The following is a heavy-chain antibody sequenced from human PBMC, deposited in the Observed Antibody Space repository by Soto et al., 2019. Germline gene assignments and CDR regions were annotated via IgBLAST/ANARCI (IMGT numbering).Heavy chain of an antibody. J-gene: IGHJ4*02. V-gene: IGHV3-9*01. CDR3: AKGVVVTAIYFDY. CDR2: ISWKSGSI. Sequence: EVQLVESGGGLVQPGRSLRLSCAASGFTFDDYAMHWVRQAPGKGLGWVSGISWKSGSIGYADSVKGRFTISRDNAKNSLYLQMNSLRAEDTALYYCAKGVVVTAIYFDYWGQGTLVTVSS. CDR1: GFTFDDYA. D-gene: IGHD2-21*02.